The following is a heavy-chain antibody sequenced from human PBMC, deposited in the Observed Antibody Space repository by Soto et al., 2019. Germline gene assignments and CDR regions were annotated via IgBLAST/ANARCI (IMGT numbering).Heavy chain of an antibody. CDR3: ARAGGAALAPDFDY. D-gene: IGHD1-26*01. J-gene: IGHJ4*02. CDR1: GFTFSSYS. CDR2: ISSSSSYI. Sequence: GGSLRLSCAASGFTFSSYSMNWVRQAPGKGLEWVSSISSSSSYIYYADSVKGRFTISRDNAKNSLYLQMNSLRAEDTAVYYCARAGGAALAPDFDYWGQGTLVTVSS. V-gene: IGHV3-21*01.